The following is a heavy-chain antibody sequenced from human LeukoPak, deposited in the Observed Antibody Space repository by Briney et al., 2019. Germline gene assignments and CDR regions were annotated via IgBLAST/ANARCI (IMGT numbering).Heavy chain of an antibody. Sequence: SETLSLTCTVSGGSLSSISYYWGWIRQPPGKGLEWIGSMYHNGSTYYNPPLKSRVTISVDTSKNQFSMKLSSVTAADTAVYYCARHPSGRMWLQQGGWFDPWGQGTLVTVSS. CDR1: GGSLSSISYY. CDR2: MYHNGST. CDR3: ARHPSGRMWLQQGGWFDP. V-gene: IGHV4-39*01. D-gene: IGHD5-24*01. J-gene: IGHJ5*02.